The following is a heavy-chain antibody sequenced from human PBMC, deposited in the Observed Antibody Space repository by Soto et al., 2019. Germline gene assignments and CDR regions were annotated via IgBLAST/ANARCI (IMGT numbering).Heavy chain of an antibody. CDR3: ARVFLNLRRDFEI. J-gene: IGHJ3*02. CDR2: ISSSGSTI. V-gene: IGHV3-48*03. Sequence: PGWSLRLSCAASGFTFSSYEMNWVRQAPGKGLEWVSYISSSGSTIYYADSVKGRFTISRDNAKNSLYLQMNSLRAEDTAVYYCARVFLNLRRDFEIWGQGTMVTVSS. CDR1: GFTFSSYE. D-gene: IGHD2-21*01.